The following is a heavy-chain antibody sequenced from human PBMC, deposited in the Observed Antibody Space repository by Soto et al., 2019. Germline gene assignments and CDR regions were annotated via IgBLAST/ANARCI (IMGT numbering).Heavy chain of an antibody. J-gene: IGHJ4*02. Sequence: GASVKVSCKASGYTFTTYTMHWVRQAPGQSLEWMGWINAGNGNTKYSQKFQGRVTISRDTSASTAYMELSSLRSEDTAVYYCARATLPDSGNYLYWGQGTLVTVSS. CDR2: INAGNGNT. CDR3: ARATLPDSGNYLY. D-gene: IGHD1-26*01. CDR1: GYTFTTYT. V-gene: IGHV1-3*01.